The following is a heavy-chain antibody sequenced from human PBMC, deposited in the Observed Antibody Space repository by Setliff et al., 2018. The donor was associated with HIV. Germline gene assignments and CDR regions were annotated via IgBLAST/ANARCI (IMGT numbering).Heavy chain of an antibody. J-gene: IGHJ3*02. Sequence: SETLSLPCTVSGGSISSEDYYWTWIRQPAGKTLEWIGRTSVSGSATYNPSLKSRVTISIATSKGQFSLRLHSVTAADTAVYYCARVPVAGTARGVFDIWGQGTMVTVSS. CDR3: ARVPVAGTARGVFDI. CDR1: GGSISSEDYY. CDR2: TSVSGSA. D-gene: IGHD6-19*01. V-gene: IGHV4-61*02.